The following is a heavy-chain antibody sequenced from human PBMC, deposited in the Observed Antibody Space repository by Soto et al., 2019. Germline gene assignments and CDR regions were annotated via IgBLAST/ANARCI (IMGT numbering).Heavy chain of an antibody. CDR2: VVPILGMA. D-gene: IGHD2-2*01. CDR1: GGTFSSYS. Sequence: QVQLVQSGAEVKKPGSSVKVSCEASGGTFSSYSFTWVRQAPGQGLEWMGRVVPILGMANYAQKFQGRVTITADKTTSSVYIEMRSLRSDDPAVYYCARGGALVVPGSVDRNNWFDPWGQGTLVTVSS. CDR3: ARGGALVVPGSVDRNNWFDP. V-gene: IGHV1-69*02. J-gene: IGHJ5*02.